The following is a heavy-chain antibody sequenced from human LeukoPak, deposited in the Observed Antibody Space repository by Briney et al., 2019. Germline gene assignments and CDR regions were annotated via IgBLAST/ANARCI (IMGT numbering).Heavy chain of an antibody. CDR3: ARDQATGGPDY. V-gene: IGHV4-59*01. CDR2: IYYSGST. CDR1: GGSISHYF. D-gene: IGHD1-26*01. Sequence: SETLSLTCTVSGGSISHYFWSWIRQPPGKGLEWIGYIYYSGSTNYNPSLKSRVTISVDTSKNQFSLKLSSVTAADTAVYYCARDQATGGPDYWGQGTLVTVSS. J-gene: IGHJ4*02.